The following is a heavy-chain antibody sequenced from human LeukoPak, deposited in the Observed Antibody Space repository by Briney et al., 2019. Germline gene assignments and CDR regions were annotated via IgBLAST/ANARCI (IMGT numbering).Heavy chain of an antibody. J-gene: IGHJ4*02. Sequence: PSETLSLTCTVSGGSISSYYWSWIRKPPGKGLEWIGYIYYNGNTNYIPSLKSRVTISVDPSKNQLSLRLSSVTAADTAVYYCARNGNWNYVDYWGQGTLVTVSS. CDR2: IYYNGNT. CDR3: ARNGNWNYVDY. CDR1: GGSISSYY. V-gene: IGHV4-59*08. D-gene: IGHD1-1*01.